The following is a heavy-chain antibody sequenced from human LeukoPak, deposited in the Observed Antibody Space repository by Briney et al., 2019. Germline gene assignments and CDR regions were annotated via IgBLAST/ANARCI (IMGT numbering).Heavy chain of an antibody. V-gene: IGHV1-2*02. CDR3: ARDPYDFWSGYPHNLFDP. Sequence: ASVKVSCTASGYTFTGYYMHWVRQAPGQGLEWMGWINPNSGGTNYAKKFQGRVTMTRDTSISTAYMELSRLRSDDTAVYYCARDPYDFWSGYPHNLFDPWGQGTLVTVSS. D-gene: IGHD3-3*01. CDR1: GYTFTGYY. J-gene: IGHJ5*02. CDR2: INPNSGGT.